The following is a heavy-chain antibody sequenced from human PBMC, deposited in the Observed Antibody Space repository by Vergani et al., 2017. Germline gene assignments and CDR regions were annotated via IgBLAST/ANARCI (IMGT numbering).Heavy chain of an antibody. D-gene: IGHD6-19*01. CDR1: GFTFSSYA. CDR3: TRRGPVAVAGWYYYYGMDV. J-gene: IGHJ6*02. Sequence: EVQLLESGGGLVQPGGSLRLSCAASGFTFSSYAMSWVRQAPGKGLEWVSAISGSGGSTYYADSVKGRFTISRDNSKNTLYLQMNSLRAEDTAVYYCTRRGPVAVAGWYYYYGMDVWGQGTTVTVSS. V-gene: IGHV3-23*01. CDR2: ISGSGGST.